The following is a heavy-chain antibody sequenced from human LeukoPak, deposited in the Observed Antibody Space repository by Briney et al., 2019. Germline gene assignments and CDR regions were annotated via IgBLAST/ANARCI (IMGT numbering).Heavy chain of an antibody. D-gene: IGHD6-19*01. V-gene: IGHV3-15*01. CDR2: IKTKTDGATT. Sequence: GGSLRLSCAASGFTFSNAGMSWVRQAPGKGLEWVGRIKTKTDGATTDYAAPVKGRFTISRDDSKNTLYLQMNSLKTEDTAVYYCTTGSSGWPGTDIYWGQGTLVTVSS. CDR1: GFTFSNAG. J-gene: IGHJ4*02. CDR3: TTGSSGWPGTDIY.